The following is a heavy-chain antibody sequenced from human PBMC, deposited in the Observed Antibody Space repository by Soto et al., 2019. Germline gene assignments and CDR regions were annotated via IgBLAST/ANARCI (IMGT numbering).Heavy chain of an antibody. D-gene: IGHD3-3*01. CDR1: GGSFGNSA. CDR3: ATGVIWIGYFTVDS. Sequence: QVLLVQSGAEVKKPGSSVKISCKASGGSFGNSAINWVRQTPGQGLEWLGGFIPVYRTLNYAQKFQGRVTITADESTGTAYMTLNSLASNGTAVYYCATGVIWIGYFTVDSWGQGTRVTVSS. J-gene: IGHJ4*02. CDR2: FIPVYRTL. V-gene: IGHV1-69*01.